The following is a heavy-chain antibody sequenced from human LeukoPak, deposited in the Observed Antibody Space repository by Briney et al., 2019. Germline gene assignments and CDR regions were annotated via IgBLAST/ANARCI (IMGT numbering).Heavy chain of an antibody. Sequence: ASVKVSCKASGYTFTGYYMHWVRQAPGQGLEWMGWMNPNSGKTGYAQKFQGRVTMTRSTSISTAYMELSSLRSDDTAVYYCTRSVRRGSIDYWGPGTLVTVSS. V-gene: IGHV1-8*02. CDR1: GYTFTGYY. J-gene: IGHJ4*02. D-gene: IGHD5-12*01. CDR3: TRSVRRGSIDY. CDR2: MNPNSGKT.